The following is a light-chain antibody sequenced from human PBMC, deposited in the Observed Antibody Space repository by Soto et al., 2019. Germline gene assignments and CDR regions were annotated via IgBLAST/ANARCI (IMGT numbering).Light chain of an antibody. J-gene: IGLJ2*01. CDR1: NSDIGNYNL. CDR3: CSYAGTRDV. Sequence: QSALTQPASVSGSPGQSITISCTGTNSDIGNYNLVSWYQQHPGKAPKLMIYEVSKRPSGVSNRFSGSKSDNTASLTISGLQAEDEADYYCCSYAGTRDVFGGGTKLTVL. CDR2: EVS. V-gene: IGLV2-23*02.